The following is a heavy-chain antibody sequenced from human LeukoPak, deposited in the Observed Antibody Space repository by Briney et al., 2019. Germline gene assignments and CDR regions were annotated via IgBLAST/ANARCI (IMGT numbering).Heavy chain of an antibody. Sequence: GGSLRLSCAASGFTFSSYSMNWVRQAPGKGLEWVSYISSSSSTIYYAGSVKGRFTISRDNAKNSLYLQMNSLRDEDTAVYYCAREGATYYGDNYFDYWGQGTLVTVSS. CDR3: AREGATYYGDNYFDY. V-gene: IGHV3-48*02. J-gene: IGHJ4*02. CDR2: ISSSSSTI. D-gene: IGHD4-17*01. CDR1: GFTFSSYS.